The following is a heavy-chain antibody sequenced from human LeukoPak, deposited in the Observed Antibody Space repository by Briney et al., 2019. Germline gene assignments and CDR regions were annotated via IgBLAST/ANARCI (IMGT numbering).Heavy chain of an antibody. D-gene: IGHD5-18*01. V-gene: IGHV1-8*01. Sequence: GASVKVSCKASGYTFTSYDINWVRQATGQGLEWMGWMNPNSGNTGYAKKFQGRVTMTRNTSISTAYTELTSLRSADTAVYYCASPGTAPEGHTAMVTWGQGTLVTVSS. CDR3: ASPGTAPEGHTAMVT. J-gene: IGHJ5*02. CDR1: GYTFTSYD. CDR2: MNPNSGNT.